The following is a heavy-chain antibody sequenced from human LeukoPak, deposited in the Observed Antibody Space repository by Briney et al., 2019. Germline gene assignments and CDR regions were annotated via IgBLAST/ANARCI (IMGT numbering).Heavy chain of an antibody. CDR1: GFTFNSYG. CDR3: ARSGYYGSGSYSDY. V-gene: IGHV3-33*01. Sequence: PGGSLRLSCAASGFTFNSYGMHWVRQAPGKGLEWVTVIWYDGSNKYYADSVKGRFTISRDNAKNSLYLQMNSLRADDTALYYCARSGYYGSGSYSDYWGQGTLVTVSS. CDR2: IWYDGSNK. J-gene: IGHJ4*02. D-gene: IGHD3-10*01.